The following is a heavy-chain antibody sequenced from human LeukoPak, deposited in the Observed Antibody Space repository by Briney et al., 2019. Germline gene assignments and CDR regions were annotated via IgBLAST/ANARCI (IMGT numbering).Heavy chain of an antibody. Sequence: GESLKISCKGSGYSFISHWIGWVRQMPGKGLEWMGIIYPGDSDTRYSPSFQGQVTISADKSVSTAYLQWSSLKASDTAMYYCARLGCSSGWYQGNFDYWGQGTLVTVSS. CDR1: GYSFISHW. CDR2: IYPGDSDT. J-gene: IGHJ4*02. CDR3: ARLGCSSGWYQGNFDY. V-gene: IGHV5-51*01. D-gene: IGHD6-19*01.